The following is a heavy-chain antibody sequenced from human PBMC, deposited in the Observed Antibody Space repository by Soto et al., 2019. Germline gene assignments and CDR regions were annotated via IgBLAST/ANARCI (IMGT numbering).Heavy chain of an antibody. CDR1: GFTLSSYS. CDR2: ISYDGNKK. J-gene: IGHJ4*02. V-gene: IGHV3-30-3*01. CDR3: ARSVAVAGHDY. D-gene: IGHD6-19*01. Sequence: QVQLVESGGGVVQPGRSLRLSCAASGFTLSSYSMHWVRQAPGKGLEWVGVISYDGNKKYYRDSVKGRFSISRDTSNNTVHLQMNSLRPEDTAVYYCARSVAVAGHDYWGQGSLVTVSS.